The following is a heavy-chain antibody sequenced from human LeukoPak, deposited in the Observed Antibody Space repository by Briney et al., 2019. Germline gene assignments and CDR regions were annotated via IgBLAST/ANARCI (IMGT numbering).Heavy chain of an antibody. Sequence: TSETLSLTCAVYGVSFSGYYWSWLRQPPGKGLEWVGEINHSGRNNYNPSLKRRVTISVETSKNQFSLNLSSVTAADTAVYYCARALPDASLDVWGQGTTVTVSS. D-gene: IGHD2-2*01. CDR3: ARALPDASLDV. V-gene: IGHV4-34*01. J-gene: IGHJ6*02. CDR2: INHSGRN. CDR1: GVSFSGYY.